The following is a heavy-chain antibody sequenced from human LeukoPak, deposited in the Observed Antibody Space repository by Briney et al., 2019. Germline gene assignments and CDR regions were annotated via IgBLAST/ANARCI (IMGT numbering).Heavy chain of an antibody. Sequence: PWESLRLSCSASGFTFSSYAMHWVRQAPGKGLQYVSGISTHGGRTSYADSVKHRFTISRGNSKNTLYLQMSSLRLEDTAVYYCPLPTLGYWGQGTLV. V-gene: IGHV3-64D*08. CDR3: PLPTLGY. CDR1: GFTFSSYA. CDR2: ISTHGGRT. J-gene: IGHJ4*02.